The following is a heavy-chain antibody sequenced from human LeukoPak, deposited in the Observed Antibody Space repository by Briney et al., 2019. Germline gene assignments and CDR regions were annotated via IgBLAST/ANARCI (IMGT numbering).Heavy chain of an antibody. CDR1: GYTFTGYY. D-gene: IGHD3-22*01. J-gene: IGHJ4*02. CDR2: FNPNSGGT. V-gene: IGHV1-2*02. Sequence: GASVKVSCKASGYTFTGYYMHWVRQAPGQGLEWMGWFNPNSGGTNYAQKFQGRVTMTRDTSISTAYMELSRLRSDDTAVYYCARGSYYYDRSFPGNWGQGTLVTVSS. CDR3: ARGSYYYDRSFPGN.